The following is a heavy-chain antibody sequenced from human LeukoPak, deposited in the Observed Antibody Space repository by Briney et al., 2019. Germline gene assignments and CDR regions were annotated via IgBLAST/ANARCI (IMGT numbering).Heavy chain of an antibody. J-gene: IGHJ4*02. D-gene: IGHD1-26*01. CDR3: ARGPGATQPFDY. V-gene: IGHV4-39*07. CDR2: IYYSGST. Sequence: SETLSLTCTASGGSISSSSYYWGWIRQPPGKGLEWIGSIYYSGSTYYNPSLKSRVTISVDTSKNQFSLKLSSVTAADTAVYYCARGPGATQPFDYWGQGTLVTVSS. CDR1: GGSISSSSYY.